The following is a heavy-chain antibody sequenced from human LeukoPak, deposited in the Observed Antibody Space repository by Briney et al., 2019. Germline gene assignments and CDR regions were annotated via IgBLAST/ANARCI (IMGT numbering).Heavy chain of an antibody. CDR3: PRASYSWN. Sequence: GRSLILSCAASGFTFRHYLTSWIRQPPEKGVEWISYSDADGETVYYADSVKSRFTSSRDNAKNSLYLQMTSLRPEDTAVYYCPRASYSWNWGQGTLVTVSS. CDR2: SDADGETV. J-gene: IGHJ4*02. CDR1: GFTFRHYL. D-gene: IGHD1-26*01. V-gene: IGHV3-11*01.